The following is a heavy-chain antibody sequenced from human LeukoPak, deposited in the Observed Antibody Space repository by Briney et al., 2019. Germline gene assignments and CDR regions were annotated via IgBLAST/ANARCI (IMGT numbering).Heavy chain of an antibody. D-gene: IGHD3-10*02. J-gene: IGHJ6*04. V-gene: IGHV3-48*04. CDR1: GFTFSNYW. CDR2: ISSSGSTI. Sequence: GGSLRLSCAASGFTFSNYWMHWVRQAPGKGLEWVSYISSSGSTIYYADSVKGRFTISRDNAKNSLYLQMNSLRAEDTAVYYCAELGITMIGGVWGKGTTVTISS. CDR3: AELGITMIGGV.